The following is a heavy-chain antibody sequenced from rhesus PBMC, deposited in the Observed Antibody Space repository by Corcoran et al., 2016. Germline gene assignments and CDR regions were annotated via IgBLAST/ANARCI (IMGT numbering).Heavy chain of an antibody. V-gene: IGHV4-173*01. D-gene: IGHD1-44*02. Sequence: QLQLQWSGPGLVKPSETLSLTCAVSGGSISSHYWSWIRQPPGKGLEWIGRISASGGSADYNPSLRSRVTISADTSKNQFALKLSFVTAAETAVYYGVRGGENRFDVWGPGVLVPVP. CDR3: VRGGENRFDV. CDR1: GGSISSHY. CDR2: ISASGGSA. J-gene: IGHJ5-1*01.